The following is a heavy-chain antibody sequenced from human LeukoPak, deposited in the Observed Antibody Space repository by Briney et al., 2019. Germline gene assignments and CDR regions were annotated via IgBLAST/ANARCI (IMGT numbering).Heavy chain of an antibody. CDR1: GITFSSYT. Sequence: GGSLTLSCAASGITFSSYTMTWVRLAPGKGLEWVSSISTRSDYIYYADSLKGRFTISRDNAKSSLYLQMSSLRAEDTAVYYCASAGYYERSGYTYYFHYWGQGTVVTVSS. D-gene: IGHD3-22*01. V-gene: IGHV3-21*01. CDR2: ISTRSDYI. J-gene: IGHJ4*02. CDR3: ASAGYYERSGYTYYFHY.